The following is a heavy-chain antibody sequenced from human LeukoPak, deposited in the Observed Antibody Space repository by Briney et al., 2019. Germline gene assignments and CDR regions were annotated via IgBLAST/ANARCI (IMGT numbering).Heavy chain of an antibody. Sequence: SETLSLTCAVYGGSLRNYYWSWIRQPPGKGLEWIGEINHSGGTNFNPSLKSRVTISVDMSKNQFPLQLSSVTAADTAVYYCARGPASGSNFAWFDPWGQGTLVTVSS. CDR2: INHSGGT. D-gene: IGHD3-10*01. V-gene: IGHV4-34*01. CDR3: ARGPASGSNFAWFDP. CDR1: GGSLRNYY. J-gene: IGHJ5*02.